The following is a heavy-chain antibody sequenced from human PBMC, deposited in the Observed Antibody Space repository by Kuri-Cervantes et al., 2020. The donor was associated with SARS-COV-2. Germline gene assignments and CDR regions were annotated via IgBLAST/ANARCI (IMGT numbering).Heavy chain of an antibody. CDR3: ARGRDFWSGYQDSYYYYYYMDV. V-gene: IGHV3-23*01. J-gene: IGHJ6*03. D-gene: IGHD3-3*01. Sequence: ETLSLTCAASGFTFSSYAMSWVRQAPGKGLEWVSAISGSGGSTYYADSVKGRFTISRDNSKNTLYLQMNSLRAEDTAVYYCARGRDFWSGYQDSYYYYYYMDVWGKGTTVTVSS. CDR2: ISGSGGST. CDR1: GFTFSSYA.